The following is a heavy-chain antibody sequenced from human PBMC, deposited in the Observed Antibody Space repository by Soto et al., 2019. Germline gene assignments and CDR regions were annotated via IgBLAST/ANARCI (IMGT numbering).Heavy chain of an antibody. Sequence: ASVKVSCKASGYTFTTYGISWVRQAPGQGLEWMGWISAYNGNTNYAQNLQGRVTMTTDTSTSTAYMELRSLRYDDTAVYYCARFYDSGTYPSDYWGQGTLVTVSA. CDR3: ARFYDSGTYPSDY. CDR1: GYTFTTYG. V-gene: IGHV1-18*01. J-gene: IGHJ4*02. CDR2: ISAYNGNT. D-gene: IGHD3-10*01.